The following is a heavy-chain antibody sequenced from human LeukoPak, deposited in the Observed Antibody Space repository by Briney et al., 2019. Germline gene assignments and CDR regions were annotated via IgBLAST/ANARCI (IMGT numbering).Heavy chain of an antibody. V-gene: IGHV1-3*01. Sequence: GALVKVSCKASGYTFTSYAMQWVRQAPGQRLEWMGWINVVNANTKYSQKFQGRVTITRDTSASTAYMELSSLRSEDTAVYYCARSFTGGYDRRYFDVWGRGTLVTVSS. CDR3: ARSFTGGYDRRYFDV. CDR2: INVVNANT. D-gene: IGHD3-22*01. J-gene: IGHJ2*01. CDR1: GYTFTSYA.